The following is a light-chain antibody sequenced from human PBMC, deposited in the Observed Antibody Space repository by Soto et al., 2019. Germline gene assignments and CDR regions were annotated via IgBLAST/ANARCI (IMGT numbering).Light chain of an antibody. CDR2: KAS. V-gene: IGKV1-5*03. CDR3: QQYNNWPT. J-gene: IGKJ5*01. CDR1: QTISSW. Sequence: DIQMTQSPSSLSASVGDRVTITCRASQTISSWLAWYQQKPGKAPKLLIYKASTLKSGVPSRFSGSGSGTEFTLTINSLQSEDFAVYYCQQYNNWPTFGQGTRLEI.